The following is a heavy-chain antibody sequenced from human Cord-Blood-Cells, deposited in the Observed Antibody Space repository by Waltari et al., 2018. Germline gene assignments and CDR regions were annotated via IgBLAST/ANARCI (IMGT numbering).Heavy chain of an antibody. CDR3: ARDISRVVVVPAAIDY. Sequence: QVQLVQSGAEVKKPGASVKVSCKASGYTFTGYYMHWVRQAPGQGVEWMGWSNPNRGCTNYAQKFQGWVTMTRDTSSSTAYMELSRLRSDDTAVYYCARDISRVVVVPAAIDYWGQGTLVTVSS. CDR1: GYTFTGYY. V-gene: IGHV1-2*04. J-gene: IGHJ4*02. CDR2: SNPNRGCT. D-gene: IGHD2-2*02.